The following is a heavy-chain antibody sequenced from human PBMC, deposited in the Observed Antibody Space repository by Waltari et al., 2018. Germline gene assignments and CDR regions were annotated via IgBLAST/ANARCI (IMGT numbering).Heavy chain of an antibody. V-gene: IGHV4-34*01. CDR3: ARRIAVAGTTRSWYFDL. D-gene: IGHD6-19*01. CDR2: INHSGST. Sequence: QVQLKQWGAGLLKPSETLSLTCAVYGGSFSGYYWSGIRQPPGKGLEWIGEINHSGSTNYNPSLKSRVTISVDTSKNQFSLKLSSVTAADTAVYYCARRIAVAGTTRSWYFDLWGRVTLVTVSS. J-gene: IGHJ2*01. CDR1: GGSFSGYY.